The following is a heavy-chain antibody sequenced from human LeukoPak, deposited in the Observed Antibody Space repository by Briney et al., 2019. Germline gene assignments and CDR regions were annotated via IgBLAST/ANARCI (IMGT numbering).Heavy chain of an antibody. Sequence: GRSLRLSCEASGFTFNKNWMSWVRQTPGKALEWVANIKYDGSVVFYVDSVKGRFTISRDNAKNSVYLQMNSLRAEDTAIYYCVRDFDEFDSGGYPTWFDSWAQGTLVTVSS. D-gene: IGHD3-22*01. V-gene: IGHV3-7*01. CDR1: GFTFNKNW. J-gene: IGHJ5*01. CDR2: IKYDGSVV. CDR3: VRDFDEFDSGGYPTWFDS.